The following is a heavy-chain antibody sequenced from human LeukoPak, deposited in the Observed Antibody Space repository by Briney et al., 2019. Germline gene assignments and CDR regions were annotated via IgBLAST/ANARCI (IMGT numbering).Heavy chain of an antibody. CDR3: ARGFSSGWYSRHTEYFDY. V-gene: IGHV1-8*01. CDR2: MNPNSGNT. D-gene: IGHD6-19*01. Sequence: ASVKVSCKASGYTFTSYDINWVRQATGQGLEWMGWMNPNSGNTGYAQKFQGRVTMTRNTSISTAYMELSSLRSEDTAVYYCARGFSSGWYSRHTEYFDYWGQGTLVTVSS. CDR1: GYTFTSYD. J-gene: IGHJ4*02.